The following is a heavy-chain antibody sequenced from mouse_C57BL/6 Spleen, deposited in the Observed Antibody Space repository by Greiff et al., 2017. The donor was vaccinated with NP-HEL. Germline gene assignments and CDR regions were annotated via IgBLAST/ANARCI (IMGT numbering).Heavy chain of an antibody. Sequence: QVQLQQPGAELVKPGASVKLSCKASGYTFTSYWMHWVKQRPGQGLEWIGMIHPNSGSTNYNEKFKSKATLTVDKSSSTAYMQLSSLTSEDSAVYYCARPSYYDYDERFAYWGQGTLVTVSA. D-gene: IGHD2-4*01. J-gene: IGHJ3*01. CDR2: IHPNSGST. CDR3: ARPSYYDYDERFAY. V-gene: IGHV1-64*01. CDR1: GYTFTSYW.